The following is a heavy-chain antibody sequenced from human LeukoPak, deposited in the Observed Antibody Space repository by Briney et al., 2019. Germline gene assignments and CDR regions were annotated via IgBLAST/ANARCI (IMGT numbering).Heavy chain of an antibody. D-gene: IGHD5-24*01. V-gene: IGHV3-23*01. Sequence: PGGSLRLSCAASGFTFSSYAMSWVRQAPGKGLEWVSAISGSGGSTCYADSVKGRFTISRDNSKNTLYLQMNSLRAEDTAVYYCAKAGEMATISPFDYWGRGTLVTVSS. J-gene: IGHJ4*02. CDR1: GFTFSSYA. CDR3: AKAGEMATISPFDY. CDR2: ISGSGGST.